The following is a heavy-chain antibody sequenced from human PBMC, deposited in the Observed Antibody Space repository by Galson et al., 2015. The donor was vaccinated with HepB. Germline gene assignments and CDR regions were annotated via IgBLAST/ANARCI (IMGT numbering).Heavy chain of an antibody. Sequence: SVKVSCKASGGTSSNYGINWLRQAPGQGLEWMGGINPIFDTTHYAQNFQGRVTITADESTSTAYMELRSLRSEDTAIYFCARDLVYCGVDCYVEGGDAFDIWGQGTLLTVSS. J-gene: IGHJ3*02. CDR1: GGTSSNYG. CDR2: INPIFDTT. CDR3: ARDLVYCGVDCYVEGGDAFDI. V-gene: IGHV1-69*13. D-gene: IGHD2-21*02.